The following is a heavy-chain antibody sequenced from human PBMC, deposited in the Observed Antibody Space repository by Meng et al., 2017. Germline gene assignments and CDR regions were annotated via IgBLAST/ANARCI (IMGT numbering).Heavy chain of an antibody. Sequence: QLKLQRWGAGRLKPSETRSLTCAGYGGSFSGYYWSWIRQPPGKGLEWIGEINHSGSTNYNPSLKSRVTMSLDTSKNQFSLRLSSVTAADTAMYYCARSHSVTIVAFDYWGQGTLVTVSS. D-gene: IGHD4-17*01. CDR3: ARSHSVTIVAFDY. V-gene: IGHV4-34*01. CDR2: INHSGST. J-gene: IGHJ4*02. CDR1: GGSFSGYY.